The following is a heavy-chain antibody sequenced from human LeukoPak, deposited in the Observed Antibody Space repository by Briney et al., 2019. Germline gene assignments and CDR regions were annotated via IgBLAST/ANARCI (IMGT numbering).Heavy chain of an antibody. CDR3: ARGLNWGAYYYGMDV. CDR1: GFTFSNYA. Sequence: GRSLRLSCAASGFTFSNYAMHWVRQAPGRGLEWIAVISYDGSSKFYADSVKGRFTVSRDNSKNTLYVQMNSLRAEDTAVYYCARGLNWGAYYYGMDVWGQGTTVTVSS. V-gene: IGHV3-30-3*01. CDR2: ISYDGSSK. D-gene: IGHD7-27*01. J-gene: IGHJ6*02.